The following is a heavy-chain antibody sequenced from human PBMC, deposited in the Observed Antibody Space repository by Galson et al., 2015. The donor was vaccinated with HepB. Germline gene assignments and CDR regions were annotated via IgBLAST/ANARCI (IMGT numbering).Heavy chain of an antibody. CDR3: ARFGQGEPYVGYYYMDV. D-gene: IGHD3-16*01. CDR2: IWYDGSNK. V-gene: IGHV3-33*01. CDR1: GFTFSNYG. Sequence: SLRLSCTASGFTFSNYGMHWVRQAPGKGLEWVAVIWYDGSNKYYADSVKGRFTISRDNSKNTLYLQMNSLRAEDTAVYYCARFGQGEPYVGYYYMDVWGKGTTVTVSS. J-gene: IGHJ6*03.